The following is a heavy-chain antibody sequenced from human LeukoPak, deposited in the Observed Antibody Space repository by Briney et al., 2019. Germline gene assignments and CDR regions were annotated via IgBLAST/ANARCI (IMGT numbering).Heavy chain of an antibody. J-gene: IGHJ4*02. V-gene: IGHV3-64*01. D-gene: IGHD3-22*01. CDR2: ISRNGGST. CDR3: ARDEMYDSSGYYHYYFDY. CDR1: GFTYSSYA. Sequence: GGSLRLSCAASGFTYSSYAMHWVRQAPKKGLEYVSAISRNGGSTYYANSVKGRFTISRDNSKNTLYLQMGSLRAVDMAVYYCARDEMYDSSGYYHYYFDYGGQGTLVTVSS.